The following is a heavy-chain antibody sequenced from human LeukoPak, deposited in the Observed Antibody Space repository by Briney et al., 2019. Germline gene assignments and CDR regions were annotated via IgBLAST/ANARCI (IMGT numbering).Heavy chain of an antibody. CDR1: GGSFSGYY. D-gene: IGHD6-13*01. V-gene: IGHV4-59*10. Sequence: NPSETLSLTCAVYGGSFSGYYWSWIRQPAGKGLEWIGRIYTSGSTNYNPSLKSRVTMSVDTSKNQFSLKLSSVTAADTAVYYCAALTAAAGRWGQGTLVTVSS. J-gene: IGHJ4*02. CDR2: IYTSGST. CDR3: AALTAAAGR.